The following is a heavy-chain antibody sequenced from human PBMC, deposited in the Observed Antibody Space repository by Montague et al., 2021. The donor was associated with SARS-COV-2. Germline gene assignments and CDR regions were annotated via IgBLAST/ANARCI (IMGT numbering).Heavy chain of an antibody. Sequence: SETLSLTCTVSGGSISSSSYFWGWIRQPPGKGLEWIGSIYYSGSTYYNPSLKSRVTLSVDTSKNQFSLKLGSVTAADTAVYYCARAFIAAAGTTSFDYWGQGTLVTVSS. CDR1: GGSISSSSYF. CDR3: ARAFIAAAGTTSFDY. CDR2: IYYSGST. V-gene: IGHV4-39*01. J-gene: IGHJ4*02. D-gene: IGHD6-13*01.